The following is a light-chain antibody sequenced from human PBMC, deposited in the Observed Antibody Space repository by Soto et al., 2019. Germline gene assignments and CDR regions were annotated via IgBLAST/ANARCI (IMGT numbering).Light chain of an antibody. Sequence: DIVMTQSPDSLAVSLGERATINCKSSQSVLYSSNNKNYLARYQQKPGQPPKLLIYWASTRESGVPDRFSGSGSGTDFTLTISSLQAEDVAVYYCQQYYSIPLTFGGGTKGDIK. J-gene: IGKJ4*01. CDR2: WAS. CDR1: QSVLYSSNNKNY. CDR3: QQYYSIPLT. V-gene: IGKV4-1*01.